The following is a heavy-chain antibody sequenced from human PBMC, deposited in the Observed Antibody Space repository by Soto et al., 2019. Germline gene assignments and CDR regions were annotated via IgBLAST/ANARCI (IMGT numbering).Heavy chain of an antibody. V-gene: IGHV4-34*01. CDR3: ARAYTEAYYYYYMDV. Sequence: SETLSLTCAVYGGSFSGYYWSWIRQPPGKGLEWIGEINHSGSTNYNPSLKSRVTISVDTSKNQFSLKLSPVTAADTAVYYCARAYTEAYYYYYMDVWGKGTTVTVSS. J-gene: IGHJ6*03. D-gene: IGHD2-2*02. CDR1: GGSFSGYY. CDR2: INHSGST.